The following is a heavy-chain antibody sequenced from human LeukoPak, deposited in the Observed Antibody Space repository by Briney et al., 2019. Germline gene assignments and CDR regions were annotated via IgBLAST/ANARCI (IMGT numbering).Heavy chain of an antibody. V-gene: IGHV3-7*01. CDR2: IKEDGSEI. D-gene: IGHD4-23*01. J-gene: IGHJ4*02. CDR3: ARDRGYSTFDY. Sequence: GGSLRLSCAASAFTFSNYWMRWVRQAPGKGLEWVANIKEDGSEINYVDSVKGRFTICRDNAKNSLYLQMNSLRVDDTAVYYCARDRGYSTFDYWGQGTLVTVSS. CDR1: AFTFSNYW.